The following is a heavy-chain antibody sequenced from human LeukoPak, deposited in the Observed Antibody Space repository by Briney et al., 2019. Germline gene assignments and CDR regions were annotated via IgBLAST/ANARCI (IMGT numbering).Heavy chain of an antibody. J-gene: IGHJ4*02. D-gene: IGHD3-22*01. Sequence: SETLSLTCAVYGGSFSGYYWSWIRQPPGKGLEWIGEINHSGSTNYNPSLKSRVTISVDTSKNQFSLKLSSVTAADTAVYYCARGLVMGFTGYWGQGTLVTVSS. CDR1: GGSFSGYY. CDR3: ARGLVMGFTGY. CDR2: INHSGST. V-gene: IGHV4-34*01.